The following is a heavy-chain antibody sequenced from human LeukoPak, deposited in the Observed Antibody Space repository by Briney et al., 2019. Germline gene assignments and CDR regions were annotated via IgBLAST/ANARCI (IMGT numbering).Heavy chain of an antibody. CDR1: GGSISSYY. CDR2: IYTSGST. V-gene: IGHV4-4*07. CDR3: ARDNTAMVTFDY. Sequence: SETLSLTCTVSGGSISSYYWSWIRQPAGKGLEWIGRIYTSGSTNYNPSLKSRVTMSVDTSKNQFPLKLSSVTAADTAVYYCARDNTAMVTFDYWGQGTLVTVSS. D-gene: IGHD5-18*01. J-gene: IGHJ4*02.